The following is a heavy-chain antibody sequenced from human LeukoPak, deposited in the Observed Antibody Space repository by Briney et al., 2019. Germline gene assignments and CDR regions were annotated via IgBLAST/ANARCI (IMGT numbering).Heavy chain of an antibody. CDR1: GGSISSYS. J-gene: IGHJ4*02. CDR3: ARVIGSYSL. V-gene: IGHV4-59*01. CDR2: IYYSGST. D-gene: IGHD1-26*01. Sequence: SETLSLTCTDSGGSISSYSWTWIRQPPGKGLEWIGYIYYSGSTHYNPSLISRVTMSIDTSKNRFSLRLTSVTAADTAVYYCARVIGSYSLWGQGTLVTVSS.